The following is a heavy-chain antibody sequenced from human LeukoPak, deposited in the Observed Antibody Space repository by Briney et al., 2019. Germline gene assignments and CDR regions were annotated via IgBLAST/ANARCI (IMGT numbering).Heavy chain of an antibody. CDR1: GFTFSVYS. Sequence: GGSLRLSCAASGFTFSVYSMTWVRQTPGKGLEWVSSISTTSSYIYYADSVKGRFTISRDNAKNSLYLQMNSLRAEDTAVYYCAELGITMIGGVWGKGTTVTISS. CDR3: AELGITMIGGV. D-gene: IGHD3-10*02. J-gene: IGHJ6*04. CDR2: ISTTSSYI. V-gene: IGHV3-21*01.